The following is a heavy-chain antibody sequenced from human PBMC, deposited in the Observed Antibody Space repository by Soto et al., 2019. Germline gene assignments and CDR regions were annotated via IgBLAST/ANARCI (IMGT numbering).Heavy chain of an antibody. V-gene: IGHV1-46*01. CDR2: INPSGGST. Sequence: ASVKVSCKASGYTFTNYYMHWVRQAPGQGLEWMGIINPSGGSTSYAQKFQGRVTITRDTSTSTVYMELSSLRSEDTAVYYCARDLNMVRGVLDYWGQGTLVTVSS. CDR3: ARDLNMVRGVLDY. CDR1: GYTFTNYY. D-gene: IGHD3-10*01. J-gene: IGHJ4*02.